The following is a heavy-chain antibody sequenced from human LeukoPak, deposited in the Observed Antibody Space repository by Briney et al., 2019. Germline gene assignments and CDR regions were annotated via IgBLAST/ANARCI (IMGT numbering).Heavy chain of an antibody. V-gene: IGHV3-30*04. D-gene: IGHD1-26*01. CDR3: ARGGWELLLYAFDI. CDR1: GFTFSSYA. CDR2: ISYDGGNK. Sequence: PGGSLRLSCAASGFTFSSYAMHWVRQAPGKGLEWVAVISYDGGNKYYADSVKGRFTISRDNSKSTLYLQMNSLRAEDTAVYYCARGGWELLLYAFDIWGQGTMVTVSS. J-gene: IGHJ3*02.